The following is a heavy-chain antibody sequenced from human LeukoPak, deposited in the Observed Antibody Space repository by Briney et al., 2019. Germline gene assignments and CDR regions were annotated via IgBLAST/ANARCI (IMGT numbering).Heavy chain of an antibody. CDR1: GFTFSSYS. V-gene: IGHV3-21*01. Sequence: GGSLRLSCAASGFTFSSYSMNWVRQAPGKGLEWVSSISSSSSYIYYADSVKGRFTISRDNAKNSLYLQMNSLRAEDTAVYYCARPMGGFAFDIWGQGTMVTVSS. J-gene: IGHJ3*02. CDR3: ARPMGGFAFDI. CDR2: ISSSSSYI. D-gene: IGHD3-16*01.